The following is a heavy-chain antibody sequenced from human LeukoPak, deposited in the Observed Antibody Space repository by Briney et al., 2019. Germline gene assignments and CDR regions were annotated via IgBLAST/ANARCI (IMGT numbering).Heavy chain of an antibody. CDR3: ARTRYNSGGGDY. J-gene: IGHJ4*02. CDR2: IWYDGTNR. V-gene: IGHV3-33*01. Sequence: GRSLRLSCAASGFTSSDYGMHWVRQAPGKGLEWVAVIWYDGTNRYYADSVEGRFTISRDNSKNTLYLQMNSLRAEDTAVYYCARTRYNSGGGDYWGQGTPVTVSP. CDR1: GFTSSDYG. D-gene: IGHD6-19*01.